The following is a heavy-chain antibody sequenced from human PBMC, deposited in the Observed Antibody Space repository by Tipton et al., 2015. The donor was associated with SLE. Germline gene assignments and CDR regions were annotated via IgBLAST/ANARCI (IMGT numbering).Heavy chain of an antibody. J-gene: IGHJ4*02. Sequence: TLSLTCTVSGGSISSSYHYWGWVRQPPGKGLEWIGSFHYGGSASHNPSLKSRVSISVDTSKNQFSLKMSYVTAADTAVYYCARDSPTVAGTFDSWGQGTLVIVSA. CDR2: FHYGGSA. D-gene: IGHD6-19*01. CDR3: ARDSPTVAGTFDS. CDR1: GGSISSSYHY. V-gene: IGHV4-39*02.